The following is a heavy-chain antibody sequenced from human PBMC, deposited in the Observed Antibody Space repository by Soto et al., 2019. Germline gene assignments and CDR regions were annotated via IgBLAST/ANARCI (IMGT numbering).Heavy chain of an antibody. CDR1: GYTFTSYG. CDR3: ARDHPKPHYYFDY. J-gene: IGHJ4*02. CDR2: ISAYNGNT. V-gene: IGHV1-18*01. Sequence: ASVKVSCKACGYTFTSYGISWVRQAPGQGLEWMGWISAYNGNTNYAQKFQGRVTITADESTSTAYMELSSLRSEDTAVYYCARDHPKPHYYFDYWGQGTLVTVSS.